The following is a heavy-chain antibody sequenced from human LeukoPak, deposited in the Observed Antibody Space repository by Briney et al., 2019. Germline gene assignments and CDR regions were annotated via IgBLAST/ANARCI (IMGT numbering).Heavy chain of an antibody. J-gene: IGHJ3*02. V-gene: IGHV3-53*01. CDR3: AKDRWSSPVSTFDI. Sequence: GGSLRLSCAASGFTVSNNYMSWVPPAPGQGLEGVSVIYSVGSTDYADSVRGRFTISRDNSKNTLYLQMNSLRAEDTAVYFCAKDRWSSPVSTFDIWGQGTRVTVSS. D-gene: IGHD2/OR15-2a*01. CDR1: GFTVSNNY. CDR2: IYSVGST.